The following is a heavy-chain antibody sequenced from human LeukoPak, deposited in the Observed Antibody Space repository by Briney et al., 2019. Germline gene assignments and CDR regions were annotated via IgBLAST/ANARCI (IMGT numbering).Heavy chain of an antibody. CDR2: INHSGST. CDR3: ARLRIRRGQLWSLPYFDY. D-gene: IGHD5-18*01. V-gene: IGHV4-34*01. J-gene: IGHJ4*02. CDR1: GGSFSGYY. Sequence: ASEPLSLTCAVYGGSFSGYYWSWIRQPPGKGVEWIGEINHSGSTNYNPSLKSRVTISVDTSKNQFSLKLSSVTAADTAVYYCARLRIRRGQLWSLPYFDYWGQGTLVTVSS.